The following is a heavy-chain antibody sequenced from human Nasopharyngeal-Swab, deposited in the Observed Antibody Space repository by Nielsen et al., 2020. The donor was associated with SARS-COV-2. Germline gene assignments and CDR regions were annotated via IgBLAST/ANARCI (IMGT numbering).Heavy chain of an antibody. J-gene: IGHJ4*02. V-gene: IGHV2-26*01. CDR2: IFSNDEK. D-gene: IGHD3-9*01. CDR1: GFSLSNARMG. CDR3: ARIAADNDILTGYYSDYFDY. Sequence: SGPTLVKPTETLTLTCTVSGFSLSNARMGVSWIRQPPGKALEWLAHIFSNDEKSYSTSLKSRLTISKDTSKSQVVLTMTNMDPVDTATHYCARIAADNDILTGYYSDYFDYWGQGTLVTVSS.